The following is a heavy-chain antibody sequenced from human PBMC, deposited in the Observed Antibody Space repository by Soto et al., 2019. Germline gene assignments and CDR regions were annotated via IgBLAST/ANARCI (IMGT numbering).Heavy chain of an antibody. D-gene: IGHD3-10*01. Sequence: SETLSLTCTVSGGSISSSSYYWGWIRQPPGKGLEWIGSIYYSGSTYYNPSLKSRVTISVDTSKNQFSVKLSSVTAADTAVYYCARGALADYYGSGSYYYYYGMDVWGQGTTVTVSS. CDR1: GGSISSSSYY. V-gene: IGHV4-39*01. J-gene: IGHJ6*02. CDR2: IYYSGST. CDR3: ARGALADYYGSGSYYYYYGMDV.